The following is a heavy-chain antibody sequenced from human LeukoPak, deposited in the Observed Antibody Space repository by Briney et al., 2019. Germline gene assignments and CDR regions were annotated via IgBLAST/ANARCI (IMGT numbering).Heavy chain of an antibody. D-gene: IGHD2-2*01. CDR3: AKELSLDFDY. Sequence: GGSLRLSCAASGFTFSSYAMSWVRQAPGKGLEWVSGISGSGGNTYYADSVKGRFTISRDNSKNTLHLQMNSLRAEDTAVYYCAKELSLDFDYWGQGTLVTVSS. J-gene: IGHJ4*02. V-gene: IGHV3-23*01. CDR1: GFTFSSYA. CDR2: ISGSGGNT.